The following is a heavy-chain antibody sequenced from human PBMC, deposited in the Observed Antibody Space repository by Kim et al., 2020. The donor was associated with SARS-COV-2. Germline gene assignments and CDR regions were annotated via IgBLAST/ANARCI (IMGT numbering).Heavy chain of an antibody. Sequence: ASVKVSCKASGYTFTSYAMNWVRQAPGQGLEWMGWINTNTGNPTYAQGFTGRFVFSLDTSVSTAYLQISSLKAEDTAVYYCARAGSVRQQGSKVATRNYYYYGMDVWGQGTTVTVSS. CDR2: INTNTGNP. CDR1: GYTFTSYA. D-gene: IGHD2-15*01. CDR3: ARAGSVRQQGSKVATRNYYYYGMDV. J-gene: IGHJ6*02. V-gene: IGHV7-4-1*02.